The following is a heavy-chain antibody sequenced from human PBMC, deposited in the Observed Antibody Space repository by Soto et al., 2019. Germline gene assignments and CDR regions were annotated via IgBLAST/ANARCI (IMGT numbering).Heavy chain of an antibody. Sequence: QVQLVQSGAEVKKPGSSVKVSCKASGGTFSSYAISWVRQAPGQGLEWMGGLIPIFGTANYAQKFQGRVTITADESTSTAYMELSSLRSEDTAVYYCATAIAGYQLLGPFDYWGQGTLVTVSS. CDR3: ATAIAGYQLLGPFDY. CDR2: LIPIFGTA. D-gene: IGHD2-2*01. V-gene: IGHV1-69*12. CDR1: GGTFSSYA. J-gene: IGHJ4*02.